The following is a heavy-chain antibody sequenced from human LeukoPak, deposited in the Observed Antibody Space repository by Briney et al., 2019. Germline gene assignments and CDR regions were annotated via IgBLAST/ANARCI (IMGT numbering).Heavy chain of an antibody. CDR1: GYTFTSYG. CDR3: ARSGTVAGTWGGYLDY. D-gene: IGHD6-19*01. V-gene: IGHV1-18*01. J-gene: IGHJ4*02. CDR2: ISAYNGNT. Sequence: WASVKVSCKASGYTFTSYGISWVRQAPGQGLEWMGWISAYNGNTNYAQKLQGRVTMTRDMSTSTVYMELSSLRSEDTAVYFCARSGTVAGTWGGYLDYWGQGTLVTVSS.